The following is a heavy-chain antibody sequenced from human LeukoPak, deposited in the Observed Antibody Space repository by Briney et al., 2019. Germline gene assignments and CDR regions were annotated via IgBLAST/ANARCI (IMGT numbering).Heavy chain of an antibody. D-gene: IGHD1-7*01. Sequence: ASVKVSCKASGGTFSSYAISWVRQAPGQGLEWMGGIIPIFGTANYAQKFQGRVTITADESTSTAYMGLSSLRSEDTAVYYCAGGELELRSYYYGMDVWGQGTTVTVSS. CDR2: IIPIFGTA. J-gene: IGHJ6*02. V-gene: IGHV1-69*13. CDR3: AGGELELRSYYYGMDV. CDR1: GGTFSSYA.